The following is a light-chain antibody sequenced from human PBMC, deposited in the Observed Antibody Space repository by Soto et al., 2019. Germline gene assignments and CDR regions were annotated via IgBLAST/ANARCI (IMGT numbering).Light chain of an antibody. J-gene: IGLJ2*01. CDR2: HVT. CDR3: SSFTSTNPLV. Sequence: QSALTQPASVSGSPGQSITLSCTGTSSDVGDYIYVSWYQQHPGKAPKLIIYHVTDRPSGVSNRFSGSKSGNTASLTISGLQAEDEADYYCSSFTSTNPLVFGGGTKVTVL. V-gene: IGLV2-14*03. CDR1: SSDVGDYIY.